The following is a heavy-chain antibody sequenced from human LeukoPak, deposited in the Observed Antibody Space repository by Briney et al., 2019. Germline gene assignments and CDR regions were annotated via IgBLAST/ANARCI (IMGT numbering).Heavy chain of an antibody. Sequence: PGGSLRLSCAASGFTFSRYWMSWVRQAPGKGLEWVANIKQDESEKYYVDSVKGRFTISRDNAKNSLYLQMNSLRAEDTAVYYCARESSGWWSFNWFDPWGQGTLVTVSS. CDR2: IKQDESEK. CDR1: GFTFSRYW. V-gene: IGHV3-7*01. J-gene: IGHJ5*02. CDR3: ARESSGWWSFNWFDP. D-gene: IGHD6-19*01.